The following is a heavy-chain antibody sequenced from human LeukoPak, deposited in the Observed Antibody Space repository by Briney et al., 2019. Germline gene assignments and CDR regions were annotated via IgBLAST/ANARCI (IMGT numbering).Heavy chain of an antibody. CDR3: ARAPPGAYGVDVFWSSPADY. CDR2: INTNGANT. J-gene: IGHJ4*02. D-gene: IGHD3-3*01. V-gene: IGHV3-64*04. Sequence: GGSLRLSCSASGFTFKSYAMHWVRQAPGKGLEYVSSINTNGANTYYADSVKGRFTISRDNSRNTVYVQMNSLTPEDTAVYYCARAPPGAYGVDVFWSSPADYWGQGTLVTVSS. CDR1: GFTFKSYA.